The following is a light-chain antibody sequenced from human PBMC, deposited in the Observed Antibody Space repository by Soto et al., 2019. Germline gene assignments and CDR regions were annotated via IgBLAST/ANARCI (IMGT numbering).Light chain of an antibody. V-gene: IGLV2-14*03. CDR3: SSNTSSSTYV. CDR1: SSDVGYYNY. J-gene: IGLJ1*01. Sequence: QSALTQPASVSGSPGQSITISCTGTSSDVGYYNYVSWYQQHPGKAPKLMIYDVRNRPSGVSNRFSGSKSGNTASLTISGLQAEDEADYYCSSNTSSSTYVFGTGTKVTVL. CDR2: DVR.